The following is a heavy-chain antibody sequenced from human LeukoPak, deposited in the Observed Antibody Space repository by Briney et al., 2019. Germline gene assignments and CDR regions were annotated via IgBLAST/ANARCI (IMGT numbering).Heavy chain of an antibody. CDR2: IFGNGVKT. CDR3: ARVGDWSNYFGMDA. J-gene: IGHJ6*02. D-gene: IGHD3-16*01. Sequence: GGSLRLSCAASGFTFSGHRMTWVRQTQGKGLEWVSVIFGNGVKTYYADSLKGRFTISRDNSKSTLYLQMNSLRADDTAVYYCARVGDWSNYFGMDAWGQGTTVSVSS. V-gene: IGHV3-23*01. CDR1: GFTFSGHR.